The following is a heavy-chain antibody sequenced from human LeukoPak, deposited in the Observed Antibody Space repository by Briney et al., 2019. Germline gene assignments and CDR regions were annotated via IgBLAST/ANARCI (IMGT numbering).Heavy chain of an antibody. J-gene: IGHJ2*01. CDR2: IHYSGST. D-gene: IGHD6-19*01. CDR3: ARVGYSSGWFAHWYFDL. Sequence: SETLSLTCSVSGASISSHYWSWIRQPPGEGLKWIGYIHYSGSTNCNPSLKSRVTISLDTSKNQFSLKLSSVTAADTAVYYCARVGYSSGWFAHWYFDLWGRGTLVTVSS. CDR1: GASISSHY. V-gene: IGHV4-59*11.